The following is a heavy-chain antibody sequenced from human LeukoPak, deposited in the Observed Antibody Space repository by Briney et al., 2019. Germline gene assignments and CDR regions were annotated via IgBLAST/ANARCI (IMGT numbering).Heavy chain of an antibody. J-gene: IGHJ4*02. CDR3: ARNLGIHGRSSSWYAYFDY. CDR2: VCTNSSTI. V-gene: IGHV3-48*04. CDR1: GFTFSSYS. Sequence: GGALRLSWAASGFTFSSYSMNWGRKPPGQGQDQVSNVCTNSSTIFCADSVKGRLTISRENDKNSLYLQMNSRRAEDTAVYYCARNLGIHGRSSSWYAYFDYWGQGTPVTVSS. D-gene: IGHD6-13*01.